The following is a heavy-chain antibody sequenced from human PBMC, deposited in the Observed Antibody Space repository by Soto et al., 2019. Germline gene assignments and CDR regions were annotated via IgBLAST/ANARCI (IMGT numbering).Heavy chain of an antibody. J-gene: IGHJ4*02. CDR2: INHSGST. CDR1: GGSFSGYY. V-gene: IGHV4-34*01. Sequence: QVQLQQWGAGLLKPSETLSLTCAVYGGSFSGYYWSWIRQPPGKGLEWIGEINHSGSTNYNPSLKSRVTISVDTSKNQFSLKLSSVTAADTAVYYCARGRRAMWAVAGKTNFDYWGQGTLVTVSS. D-gene: IGHD6-19*01. CDR3: ARGRRAMWAVAGKTNFDY.